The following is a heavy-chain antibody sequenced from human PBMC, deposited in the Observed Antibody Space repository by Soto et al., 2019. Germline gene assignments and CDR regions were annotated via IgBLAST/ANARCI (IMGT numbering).Heavy chain of an antibody. D-gene: IGHD4-17*01. CDR2: LNSDGSGT. Sequence: EVQLVESGGGLVQPGGSLRLSCAASGFTFSSYWMHWVRQAPGKGLVWVSRLNSDGSGTSYADSVKGRFTISRDNAKNTLYLQMNSLRAEDTAVYYCASPNFPNTVTLRFGGQGTLVTVSS. CDR1: GFTFSSYW. CDR3: ASPNFPNTVTLRF. V-gene: IGHV3-74*01. J-gene: IGHJ4*02.